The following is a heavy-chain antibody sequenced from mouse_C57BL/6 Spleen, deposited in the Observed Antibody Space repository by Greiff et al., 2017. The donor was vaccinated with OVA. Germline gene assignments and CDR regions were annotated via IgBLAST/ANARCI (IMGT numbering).Heavy chain of an antibody. Sequence: DVKLQESGPELVKPGASVKIPCKASGYTFTDYNMDWVKQSHGKSLEWIGDINPNNGGTIYNQKFKGKATLTVDKSSSTAYMELRSLTSEDTAVYYCARWGSALWYWGQGTTLTVSS. J-gene: IGHJ2*01. CDR3: ARWGSALWY. CDR1: GYTFTDYN. CDR2: INPNNGGT. V-gene: IGHV1-18*01. D-gene: IGHD3-2*02.